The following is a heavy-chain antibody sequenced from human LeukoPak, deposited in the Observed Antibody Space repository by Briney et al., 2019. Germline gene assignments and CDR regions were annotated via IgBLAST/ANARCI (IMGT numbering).Heavy chain of an antibody. CDR1: GFTFSSYS. CDR3: AKLYSGSYGSFDY. D-gene: IGHD1-26*01. J-gene: IGHJ4*02. CDR2: ISSSSSYI. V-gene: IGHV3-21*04. Sequence: GGSLRLSCAASGFTFSSYSMNWVRQAPGKGLEWVSSISSSSSYIYYADSVKGRFTISRDNSKNTLYLQMNSLRVEDTAVYYCAKLYSGSYGSFDYWGQGTLVTVSS.